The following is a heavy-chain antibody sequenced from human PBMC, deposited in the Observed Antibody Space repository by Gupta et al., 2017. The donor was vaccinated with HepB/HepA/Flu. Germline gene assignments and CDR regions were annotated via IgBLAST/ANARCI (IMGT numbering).Heavy chain of an antibody. CDR1: GGSSSGYY. CDR2: INHSGST. V-gene: IGHV4-34*01. Sequence: QVQLQQWGAGLLKPSETLSLTCAVYGGSSSGYYWSWIRQPPGKGLGWIGEINHSGSTNYNPSLKGRVNISGDTSKNQFSLKLSSVTAADTAVYYCARSPRPERLPGTYYYYGMDVWGQGSTGTVSS. CDR3: ARSPRPERLPGTYYYYGMDV. D-gene: IGHD1-1*01. J-gene: IGHJ6*02.